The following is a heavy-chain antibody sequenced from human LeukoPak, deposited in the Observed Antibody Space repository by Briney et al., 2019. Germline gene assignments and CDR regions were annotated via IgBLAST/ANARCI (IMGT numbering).Heavy chain of an antibody. J-gene: IGHJ4*02. CDR2: IYWNDDK. D-gene: IGHD2-8*01. V-gene: IGHV2-5*01. CDR1: GFSLSTSGVG. Sequence: SGPTLVKPTQTLTLTCTFSGFSLSTSGVGVGWIRQPPGKALEWLALIYWNDDKRYSPSLKSRLTITKDTSKNQVVLTMTNMDPVDTATYYCAHPCTNGVCYPDIYFDYWGQGTLVTVSS. CDR3: AHPCTNGVCYPDIYFDY.